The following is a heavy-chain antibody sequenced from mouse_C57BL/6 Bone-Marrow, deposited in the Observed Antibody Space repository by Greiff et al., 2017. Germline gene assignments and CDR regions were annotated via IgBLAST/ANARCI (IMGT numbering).Heavy chain of an antibody. D-gene: IGHD1-1*01. CDR3: TTHYGSSYYFDY. CDR1: GFNIKDDY. V-gene: IGHV14-4*01. J-gene: IGHJ2*01. CDR2: IDPETGDT. Sequence: EVQLQESGAELVRPGASVKLSCTASGFNIKDDYMHWVKQRPEQGLEWIGWIDPETGDTEYATKFPGKATLTADTSSNTAYLQLSRLTSDDTADCYCTTHYGSSYYFDYWGQGTTLTVSS.